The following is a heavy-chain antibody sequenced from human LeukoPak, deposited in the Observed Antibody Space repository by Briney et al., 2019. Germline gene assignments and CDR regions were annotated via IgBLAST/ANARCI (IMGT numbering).Heavy chain of an antibody. J-gene: IGHJ3*02. CDR3: ARPQQLVPLFFPQHDAFDI. D-gene: IGHD6-13*01. Sequence: GGSLRLSCAASGFTVSSNYMSWVRQAPGKGLEWVSIIYSGGSTYYADSVKGRFTISRDNSKNTLYLQMNSLRAEDTAVYYCARPQQLVPLFFPQHDAFDIWGQGTMVTVSS. V-gene: IGHV3-53*01. CDR1: GFTVSSNY. CDR2: IYSGGST.